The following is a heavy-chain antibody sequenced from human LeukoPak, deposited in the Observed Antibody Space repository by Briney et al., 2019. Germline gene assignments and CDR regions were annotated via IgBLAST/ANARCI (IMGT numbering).Heavy chain of an antibody. CDR2: IGASGEST. CDR1: GFTFSNYA. CDR3: AKDIQLST. Sequence: PGGSLRLSCAASGFTFSNYAMTWVRQAPGKGLEWVSLIGASGESTYYADSVKGRFTISRDNSKNTLSLQMNSLRVEDTAMYFCAKDIQLSTWGLGTMVTVSS. D-gene: IGHD5-24*01. V-gene: IGHV3-23*01. J-gene: IGHJ3*01.